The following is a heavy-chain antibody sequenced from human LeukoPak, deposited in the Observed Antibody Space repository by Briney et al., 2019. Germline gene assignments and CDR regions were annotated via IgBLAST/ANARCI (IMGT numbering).Heavy chain of an antibody. CDR1: GGSFSGYY. CDR2: INHSGST. V-gene: IGHV4-34*01. Sequence: SETLSLTCAVYGGSFSGYYWSGIRQPPGKGLEWIGEINHSGSTNFNPSLKSRVTISVDTSKNQFSLKLSSVTAADTAVYYCARGWIQLWYPSLSYYMDVWGKGTTVTVSS. D-gene: IGHD5-18*01. J-gene: IGHJ6*03. CDR3: ARGWIQLWYPSLSYYMDV.